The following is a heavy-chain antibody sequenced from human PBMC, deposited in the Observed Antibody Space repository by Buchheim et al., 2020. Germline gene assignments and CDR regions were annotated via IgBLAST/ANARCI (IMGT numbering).Heavy chain of an antibody. CDR3: ARDSGGGDEDY. D-gene: IGHD2-21*02. V-gene: IGHV3-48*01. CDR1: GFTFSSYG. Sequence: EVQLVESGGGLVSPGGSLRLSCAASGFTFSSYGMNWVRQAPGKGLEWVSFISGRSSTIYYTDSVKGRFTISRDNAKNSEYLQMNSLRAEDTAVYYCARDSGGGDEDYWGQGTL. CDR2: ISGRSSTI. J-gene: IGHJ4*02.